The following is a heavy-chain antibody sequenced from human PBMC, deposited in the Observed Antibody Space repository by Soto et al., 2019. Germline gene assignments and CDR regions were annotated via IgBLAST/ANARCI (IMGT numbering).Heavy chain of an antibody. D-gene: IGHD4-17*01. V-gene: IGHV1-24*01. CDR1: GYTLNEVA. Sequence: GASVKVSCKVSGYTLNEVAMHWVGQAPGKGLEWLGGFDPDEAETIYAQHFQGRVTMTEDTSTDTVYMELSSLRSEDTALYFCTTYHGDYNFDHWGQGTLVTVSS. J-gene: IGHJ5*02. CDR2: FDPDEAET. CDR3: TTYHGDYNFDH.